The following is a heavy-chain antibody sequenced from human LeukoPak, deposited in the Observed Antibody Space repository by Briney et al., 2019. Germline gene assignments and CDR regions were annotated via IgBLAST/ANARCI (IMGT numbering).Heavy chain of an antibody. CDR2: IIPIFGTA. CDR1: GGTFSSYA. J-gene: IGHJ4*02. Sequence: ASVKVSCKASGGTFSSYAISWVRQAPGQGLEWMGGIIPIFGTANYAQKFQGRVTITTDESTSTAYMELSSLRSEDTAVYYCARDLDVIAAAGTGDYWGQGTLVTVSS. D-gene: IGHD6-13*01. V-gene: IGHV1-69*05. CDR3: ARDLDVIAAAGTGDY.